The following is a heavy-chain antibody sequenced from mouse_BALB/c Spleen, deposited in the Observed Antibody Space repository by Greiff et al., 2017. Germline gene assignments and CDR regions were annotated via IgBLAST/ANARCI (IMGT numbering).Heavy chain of an antibody. D-gene: IGHD1-1*01. CDR2: IWAGGST. Sequence: VKLVESGPGLVAPSQSLSITCTVSGFSLTSYGVHWVRQPPGKGLEWLGVIWAGGSTNYNSALMSRLSISKDNSKSQVFLKMNSLQTDDTAMYYCARDLPYYYGSSYGAYWGQGTLVTVSA. V-gene: IGHV2-9*02. CDR1: GFSLTSYG. CDR3: ARDLPYYYGSSYGAY. J-gene: IGHJ3*01.